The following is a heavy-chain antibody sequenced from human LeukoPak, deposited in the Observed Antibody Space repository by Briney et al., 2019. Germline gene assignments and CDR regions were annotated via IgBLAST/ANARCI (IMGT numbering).Heavy chain of an antibody. V-gene: IGHV1-24*01. J-gene: IGHJ5*02. Sequence: ASVKVSCKVSGYTLTELSMHWVRQAPGKGLEWMGGFDPEDGETIYAQKFQGRVTMTEDTSTDTAYMELSSLRSEDTAVYYCATMQGFGELLEAWFDPWGQGTLVTVSS. D-gene: IGHD3-10*01. CDR1: GYTLTELS. CDR3: ATMQGFGELLEAWFDP. CDR2: FDPEDGET.